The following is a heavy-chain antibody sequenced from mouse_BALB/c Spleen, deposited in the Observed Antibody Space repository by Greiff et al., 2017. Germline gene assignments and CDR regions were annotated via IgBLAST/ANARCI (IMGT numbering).Heavy chain of an antibody. CDR3: GRGGDYYGSSPDY. J-gene: IGHJ2*01. Sequence: VQLQQSGPELVKPGASVKMSCKASGYTFTSYVMHWVKQKPGQGLEWIGYINPYNDGTKYNEKFKGKATLTSDKSSSTAYMELSSLTSEDSSVYYCGRGGDYYGSSPDYWGQGTTLTVSS. D-gene: IGHD1-1*01. V-gene: IGHV1-14*01. CDR1: GYTFTSYV. CDR2: INPYNDGT.